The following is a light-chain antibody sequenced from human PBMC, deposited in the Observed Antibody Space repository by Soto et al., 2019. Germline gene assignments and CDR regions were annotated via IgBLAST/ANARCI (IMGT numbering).Light chain of an antibody. CDR1: HDVTTY. V-gene: IGKV3-15*01. Sequence: EIVMRQSPATLSVSPGEIATLSCRASHDVTTYLAWYQQKSGQAPRLLIYAASTRATGIPARFSGSGSGTEFSLTISSLQSEDFAVYYCQQYINWPRTFGQGTKVDIK. CDR2: AAS. CDR3: QQYINWPRT. J-gene: IGKJ1*01.